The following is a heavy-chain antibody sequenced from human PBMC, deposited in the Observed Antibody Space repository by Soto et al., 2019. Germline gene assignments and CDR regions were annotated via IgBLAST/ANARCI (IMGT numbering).Heavy chain of an antibody. V-gene: IGHV2-5*02. D-gene: IGHD2-21*01. CDR3: AHETQGDGAIYY. J-gene: IGHJ4*02. CDR2: IYWDDDK. Sequence: QITLKESGPTLVKPTQTLTLTCTFSGFSLSTSGVGVGWIRQPPGKALEWLALIYWDDDKRYSPSLKSRLTITKDTSKNQVVLTMTNMDSVDTATYYCAHETQGDGAIYYWGQGTLVTVSS. CDR1: GFSLSTSGVG.